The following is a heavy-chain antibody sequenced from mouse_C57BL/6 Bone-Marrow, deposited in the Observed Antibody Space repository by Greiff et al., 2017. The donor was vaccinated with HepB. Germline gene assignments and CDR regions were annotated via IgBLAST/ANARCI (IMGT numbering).Heavy chain of an antibody. J-gene: IGHJ3*01. D-gene: IGHD4-1*01. Sequence: VQLQQSGAELARPGASVKLSCKASGYTFTSYGISWVKQRTGQGLEWIGEIYPRSGNTYYNEKFKGKATLTADKSSSTAYMELRSLTSEDSAVYFCARTWDWFAYWGQGTLVTVSA. V-gene: IGHV1-81*01. CDR3: ARTWDWFAY. CDR2: IYPRSGNT. CDR1: GYTFTSYG.